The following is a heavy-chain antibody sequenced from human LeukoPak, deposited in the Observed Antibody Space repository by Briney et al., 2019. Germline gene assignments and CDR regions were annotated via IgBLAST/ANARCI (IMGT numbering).Heavy chain of an antibody. Sequence: GASVKVSCKASGYTFTSCYMHWVRQAPGQGLEWMGIINPSGNSTNYAQKFQGRVTMTRDTSTSTVYMELSSLRSEDTAVYYCARDSSKGRVVTPWGQGTLVTVSS. CDR3: ARDSSKGRVVTP. CDR2: INPSGNST. CDR1: GYTFTSCY. J-gene: IGHJ5*02. V-gene: IGHV1-46*03. D-gene: IGHD4-23*01.